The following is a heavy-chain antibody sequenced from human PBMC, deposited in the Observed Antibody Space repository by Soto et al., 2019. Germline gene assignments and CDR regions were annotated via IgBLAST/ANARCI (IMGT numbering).Heavy chain of an antibody. CDR2: ISYDGSNK. Sequence: GGSLRLSCAASGFTFSSYAMHWVRQAPGKGLEWVAVISYDGSNKYYADSVKGRFTISRDNSKNTLYLQMNSLRAEDTAVYYCARAPLAYSSSWYFFDPSLDYWGQGTPVTVSS. J-gene: IGHJ4*02. D-gene: IGHD6-13*01. CDR1: GFTFSSYA. CDR3: ARAPLAYSSSWYFFDPSLDY. V-gene: IGHV3-30-3*01.